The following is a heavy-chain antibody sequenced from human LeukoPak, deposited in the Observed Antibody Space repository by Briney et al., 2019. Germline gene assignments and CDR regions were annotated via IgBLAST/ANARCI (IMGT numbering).Heavy chain of an antibody. CDR3: ARGGSGDPFDY. D-gene: IGHD2-21*02. CDR1: GFTFSSYA. CDR2: ISSNGGST. J-gene: IGHJ4*02. Sequence: GGSLRLSCAASGFTFSSYAMHWVRQAPGKGLEYVSAISSNGGSTYYANSVKGRFTISRDNSKNTLYLQMGSLRAEDMAVYYCARGGSGDPFDYWGQGTLVTVSS. V-gene: IGHV3-64*01.